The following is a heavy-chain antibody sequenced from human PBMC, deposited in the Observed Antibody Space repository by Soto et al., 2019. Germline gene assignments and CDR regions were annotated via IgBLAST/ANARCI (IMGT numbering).Heavy chain of an antibody. CDR1: GGSISSGGYY. V-gene: IGHV4-31*03. D-gene: IGHD6-19*01. Sequence: QVQLQESGPGLVKPSQTLSLTCTVSGGSISSGGYYWSWIRQHPGKGLEWIGYIYYSGSTYYNPSVKSRVTISVDTSKNQFSLKLSSVTAADTAVYYCARASTHRIVAGYFDYWGQGTLVTVSS. CDR3: ARASTHRIVAGYFDY. J-gene: IGHJ4*02. CDR2: IYYSGST.